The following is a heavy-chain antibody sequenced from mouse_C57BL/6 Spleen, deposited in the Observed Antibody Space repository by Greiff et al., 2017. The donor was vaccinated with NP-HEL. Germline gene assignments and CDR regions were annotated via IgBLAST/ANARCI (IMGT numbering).Heavy chain of an antibody. D-gene: IGHD1-1*01. J-gene: IGHJ4*01. V-gene: IGHV5-6*01. CDR2: ISSGGSYT. CDR1: GFTFSSYG. Sequence: EVQLVESGGDLVKPGGSLKLSCAASGFTFSSYGMSWVRQTPDKRLEWVATISSGGSYTYYPDSVKGRFTISRDNAKNTLYLQMSSLKSEDTAMYYCARTTVVGNYAMDYWGQGTSVTVSS. CDR3: ARTTVVGNYAMDY.